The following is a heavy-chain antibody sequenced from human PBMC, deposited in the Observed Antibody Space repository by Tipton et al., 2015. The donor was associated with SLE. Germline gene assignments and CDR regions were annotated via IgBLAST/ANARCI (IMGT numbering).Heavy chain of an antibody. CDR3: ARDRIDS. CDR2: ISSSSTTI. V-gene: IGHV3-48*03. Sequence: SLRLSCSASGFTFGDYLINWVRQAPGKGLEWVSYISSSSTTIYYVDSVEGRFTISRDNAKNSLYLQMNSLRPEDTAVYYCARDRIDSWGQGTLVTVSS. J-gene: IGHJ5*01. CDR1: GFTFGDYL.